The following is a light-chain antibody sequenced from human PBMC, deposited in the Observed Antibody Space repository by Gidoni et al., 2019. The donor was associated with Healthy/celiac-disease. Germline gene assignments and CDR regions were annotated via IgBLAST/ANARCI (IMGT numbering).Light chain of an antibody. Sequence: EIVLTQSPGTLSLSPGERATLSCRASQSLSSSYLAWYQQKPGQAPRLLIYGASSRATGIPDRISGRGSGTDFTLTISRLEPEDFAVYYCQQYGSSPLTFXGXTKVEIK. CDR2: GAS. CDR3: QQYGSSPLT. J-gene: IGKJ4*01. V-gene: IGKV3-20*01. CDR1: QSLSSSY.